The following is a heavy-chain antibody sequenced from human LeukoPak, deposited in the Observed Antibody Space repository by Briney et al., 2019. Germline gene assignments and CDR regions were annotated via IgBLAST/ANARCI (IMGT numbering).Heavy chain of an antibody. D-gene: IGHD3-22*01. V-gene: IGHV1-18*01. J-gene: IGHJ4*02. CDR2: ISAYTGNT. CDR3: ARDPISSGYYQPVDY. Sequence: GASVKVSCKASGYTFTSYGISWVRQAPGQGLEWMGWISAYTGNTNYAQKLQGRVTMTTDTSTSTAYMELRSLRSDDTAVYYCARDPISSGYYQPVDYWGQGTLVTVSS. CDR1: GYTFTSYG.